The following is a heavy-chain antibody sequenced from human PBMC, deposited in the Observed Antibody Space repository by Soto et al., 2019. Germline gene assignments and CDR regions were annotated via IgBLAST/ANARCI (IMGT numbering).Heavy chain of an antibody. V-gene: IGHV3-23*01. CDR1: GFTFSSYA. CDR2: ISGSDGRT. J-gene: IGHJ4*02. D-gene: IGHD5-18*01. Sequence: WGSLRLSCAASGFTFSSYAMSCVRQAPWKGLEWVSTISGSDGRTYSTDSVKGRFTISRDNSRNTAYLQMNSLRVEDTAVYYCAKGVSQYTPLAMFDYWGRGTLVTVSS. CDR3: AKGVSQYTPLAMFDY.